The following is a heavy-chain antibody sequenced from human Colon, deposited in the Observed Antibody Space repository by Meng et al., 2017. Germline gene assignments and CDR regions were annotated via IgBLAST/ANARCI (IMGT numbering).Heavy chain of an antibody. D-gene: IGHD6-19*01. Sequence: QVELQQGGGGMLKPSESLSLTCAVYGGSFSGYSWSWIRQPPGKGLEWIGEINHSGSTNYNPSLKSRVTISVDTSKNQFSLKLSSVTDADTAVYYCARERLSSGWYGGRWFDPWGQGTLVTVSS. CDR1: GGSFSGYS. V-gene: IGHV4-34*01. CDR3: ARERLSSGWYGGRWFDP. CDR2: INHSGST. J-gene: IGHJ5*02.